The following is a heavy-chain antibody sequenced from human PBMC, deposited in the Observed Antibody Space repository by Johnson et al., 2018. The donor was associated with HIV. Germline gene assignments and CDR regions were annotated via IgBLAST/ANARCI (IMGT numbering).Heavy chain of an antibody. CDR2: IKSNTDGGTT. V-gene: IGHV3-15*01. CDR3: TTEDSSGYNSLGAFDI. J-gene: IGHJ3*02. CDR1: GFTFSNTW. Sequence: VQLVEPGGGLVKPGGSLRISCVASGFTFSNTWMSWVRQAPGKGLEWVGRIKSNTDGGTTDYAAPVTGRFTISRDDSKNSLYLQLNSLKTEDTAVYYCTTEDSSGYNSLGAFDIWGPGTMVTVSS. D-gene: IGHD3-22*01.